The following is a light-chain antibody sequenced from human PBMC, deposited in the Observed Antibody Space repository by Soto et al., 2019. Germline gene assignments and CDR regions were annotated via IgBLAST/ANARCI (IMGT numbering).Light chain of an antibody. V-gene: IGLV1-44*01. CDR2: SNT. J-gene: IGLJ2*01. CDR3: AAWDDSLNGRYVV. Sequence: QSVLTQPPSASGTPGQRVTISCSGSSSNIGSNTVNWYQQLPGTAPKLLIYSNTQRPSGVPDRFSGSKSGTSASLAISGLQSEDEADYYCAAWDDSLNGRYVVFGGGTKLTVL. CDR1: SSNIGSNT.